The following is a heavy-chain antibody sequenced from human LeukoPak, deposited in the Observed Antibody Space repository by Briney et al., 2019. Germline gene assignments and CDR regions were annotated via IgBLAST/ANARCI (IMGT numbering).Heavy chain of an antibody. CDR2: IYYSGST. CDR3: ARRATYYDFWSGYLGNWFDP. Sequence: PSETLSLTCTVSGGSISSGGYYWSWIRQHPGKGLEWIGYIYYSGSTYYNPSLKSRVTISVDTSKNQFSLKLSSVTAADTAVYYCARRATYYDFWSGYLGNWFDPWGQGTLVTVSS. D-gene: IGHD3-3*01. J-gene: IGHJ5*02. CDR1: GGSISSGGYY. V-gene: IGHV4-31*03.